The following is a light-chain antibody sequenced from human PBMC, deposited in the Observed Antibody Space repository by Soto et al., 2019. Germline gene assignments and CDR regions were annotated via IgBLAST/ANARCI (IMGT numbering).Light chain of an antibody. V-gene: IGKV3-20*01. CDR3: HQYGYSPQT. Sequence: EVVLTQSPGTLSLSPGERATLSCRASQSVSNYLAWYQQKPGQAPRLLIYNTSSRATGIPDRFSGRGSGTDFTLTLSSLEPEDFAVYYCHQYGYSPQTFGQGTKVEIK. CDR2: NTS. CDR1: QSVSNY. J-gene: IGKJ1*01.